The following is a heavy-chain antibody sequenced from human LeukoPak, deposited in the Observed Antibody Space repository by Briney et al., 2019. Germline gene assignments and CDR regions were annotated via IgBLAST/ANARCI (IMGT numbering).Heavy chain of an antibody. CDR1: GDTFSSYT. CDR2: IIPIFGTA. J-gene: IGHJ3*01. CDR3: ARTVVVTAEHAFDV. V-gene: IGHV1-69*05. D-gene: IGHD2-21*02. Sequence: ASVKVSCKASGDTFSSYTINWVRQAPGQGLEWMGGIIPIFGTANYAQKFQGRVTITTDKSTSTTYMELSSLRSEDTAVYYCARTVVVTAEHAFDVWGQGTMVTVSS.